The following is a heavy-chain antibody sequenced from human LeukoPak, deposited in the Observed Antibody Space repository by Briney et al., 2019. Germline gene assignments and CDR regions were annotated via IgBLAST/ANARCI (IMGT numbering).Heavy chain of an antibody. CDR1: GYTFTGYY. V-gene: IGHV1-2*02. J-gene: IGHJ4*02. CDR2: INPNSGGT. Sequence: ASVKVSCKASGYTFTGYYMHWVRQAPGQGLEWMGWINPNSGGTNYAQKFQGRVTMTRDTSISTAYMELSRLRSDDTAVYYCARVEGIQLWSYYYFDYWGQGTLVTVSS. CDR3: ARVEGIQLWSYYYFDY. D-gene: IGHD5-18*01.